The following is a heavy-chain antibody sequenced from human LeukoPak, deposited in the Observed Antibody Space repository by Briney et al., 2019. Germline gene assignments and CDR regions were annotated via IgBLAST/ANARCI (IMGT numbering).Heavy chain of an antibody. CDR3: AKEGGYYSNYYSGMDV. Sequence: QAVRSLRLSCAASGFTFYDYAMHWVRQAPGKGLEGVSGISWSSGRIGDADSVKGRFTISRDTAKSSLYLQMNSLSAEDTALYYCAKEGGYYSNYYSGMDVWGQGTTVTVSS. J-gene: IGHJ6*02. D-gene: IGHD3-3*01. V-gene: IGHV3-9*01. CDR2: ISWSSGRI. CDR1: GFTFYDYA.